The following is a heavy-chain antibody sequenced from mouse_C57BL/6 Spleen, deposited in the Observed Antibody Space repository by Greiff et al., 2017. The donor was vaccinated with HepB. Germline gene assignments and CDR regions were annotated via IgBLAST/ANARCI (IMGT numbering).Heavy chain of an antibody. J-gene: IGHJ3*01. D-gene: IGHD2-4*01. CDR1: GYAFSSSW. CDR2: IYPGDGDT. CDR3: ARSDDYDPSAY. Sequence: VMLVESGPELVKPGASVKISCKASGYAFSSSWMNWVKQRPGKGLEWIGRIYPGDGDTNYNGKFKGKATLTADKSSSTAYMQLSSLTSEDSAVYFCARSDDYDPSAYWGQGTLVTVSA. V-gene: IGHV1-82*01.